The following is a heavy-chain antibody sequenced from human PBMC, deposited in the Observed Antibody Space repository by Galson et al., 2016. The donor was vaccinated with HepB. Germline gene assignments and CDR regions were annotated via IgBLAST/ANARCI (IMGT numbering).Heavy chain of an antibody. D-gene: IGHD1-7*01. J-gene: IGHJ4*02. CDR3: AHVRDGLELSFDS. Sequence: PALVKPTQTLTLTCSFSGVSANTSRLDVGWIRQPPGKALEWLALIYWDEDKRYNPSLKNRLTITKDTSKNEVVLTMTNMYPVDTATDFCAHVRDGLELSFDSWGQGTLVTVSS. CDR2: IYWDEDK. V-gene: IGHV2-5*02. CDR1: GVSANTSRLD.